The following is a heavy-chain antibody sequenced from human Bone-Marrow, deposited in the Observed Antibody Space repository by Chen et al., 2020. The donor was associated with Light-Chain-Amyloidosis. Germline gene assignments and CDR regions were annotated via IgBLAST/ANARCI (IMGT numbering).Heavy chain of an antibody. Sequence: EVRLVESGGGVVKPGGSLRLSCEASGFSFHTAWVTWVRQGPGKGLEWLGRSKSGRDGGTTAFAASVQGRFGISRDQTRNTVYLQMSSLKSDDTAIYYCASDGGLVVVEAAVWGQGTQVTVSS. CDR3: ASDGGLVVVEAAV. D-gene: IGHD2-21*01. CDR1: GFSFHTAW. CDR2: SKSGRDGGTT. V-gene: IGHV3-15*01. J-gene: IGHJ4*02.